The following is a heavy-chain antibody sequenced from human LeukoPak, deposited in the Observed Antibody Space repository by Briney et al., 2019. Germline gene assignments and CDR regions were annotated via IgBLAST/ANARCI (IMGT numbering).Heavy chain of an antibody. CDR3: ASYSYYYDSSGYFDY. CDR1: GGSISSGGYY. J-gene: IGHJ4*02. V-gene: IGHV4-31*03. D-gene: IGHD3-22*01. CDR2: IYYSGST. Sequence: SETLSLTCTVSGGSISSGGYYWSWIRQHPGKGLEWIGYIYYSGSTYYNPSLKSRVTISIDTSKNQFSLKLSSVTAADTAVYYCASYSYYYDSSGYFDYWGQGTLVTVSS.